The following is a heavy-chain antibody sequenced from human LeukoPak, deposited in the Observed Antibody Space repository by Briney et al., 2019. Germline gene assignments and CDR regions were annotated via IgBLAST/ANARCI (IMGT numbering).Heavy chain of an antibody. Sequence: GGSLRLSCTASGFTFSSYVMRWVRQSPGKGLEWVSGISGSNDATDYADSVRGRFTISRDNSQNTLFLEMNTLRAEDTAVYYCARQVGYCSGGNCYFDSWGQGTLVTVSS. CDR1: GFTFSSYV. V-gene: IGHV3-23*01. J-gene: IGHJ4*02. CDR3: ARQVGYCSGGNCYFDS. CDR2: ISGSNDAT. D-gene: IGHD2-15*01.